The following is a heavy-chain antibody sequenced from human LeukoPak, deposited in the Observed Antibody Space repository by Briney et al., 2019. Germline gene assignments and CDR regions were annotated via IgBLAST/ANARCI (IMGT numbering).Heavy chain of an antibody. CDR3: ARRYNSGWYFDY. CDR2: IYFSGST. Sequence: SETLSLTCTVSGGSISSYYWSWIRQPPGKGLEWIGYIYFSGSTNYNPSLRSRVTISLDTSKNQFSLKLSSVTAADTAVYYCARRYNSGWYFDYWGQGTLVTVSS. D-gene: IGHD6-19*01. J-gene: IGHJ4*02. V-gene: IGHV4-4*09. CDR1: GGSISSYY.